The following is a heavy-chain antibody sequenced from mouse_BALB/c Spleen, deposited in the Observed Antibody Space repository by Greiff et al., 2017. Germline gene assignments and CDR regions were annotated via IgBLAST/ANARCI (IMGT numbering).Heavy chain of an antibody. D-gene: IGHD2-1*01. CDR1: GYTFTSYW. CDR3: ASRDGNYVGFAY. Sequence: QVQLKQSGAELAKPGASVKMSCKASGYTFTSYWMHWVKQRPGQGLEWIGYINPSTGYTEYNQKFKDKATLTADKSSSTAYMQLSSLTSEDSAVYYCASRDGNYVGFAYWGQGTLVTVSA. CDR2: INPSTGYT. V-gene: IGHV1-7*01. J-gene: IGHJ3*01.